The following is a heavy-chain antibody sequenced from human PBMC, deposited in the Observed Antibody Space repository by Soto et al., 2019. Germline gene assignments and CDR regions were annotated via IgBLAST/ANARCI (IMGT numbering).Heavy chain of an antibody. V-gene: IGHV5-51*01. Sequence: PGESLKISCKGSGYSFATYWLGWVRQMPGKGLEWMGIIDPGDSDTRYSPSFQGQVTISADKSISTAYLQWSSLKASDTAMYYCARVIEMYFGSSGYYAGGMDVWGQGTTVTVSS. CDR1: GYSFATYW. D-gene: IGHD3-22*01. J-gene: IGHJ6*02. CDR2: IDPGDSDT. CDR3: ARVIEMYFGSSGYYAGGMDV.